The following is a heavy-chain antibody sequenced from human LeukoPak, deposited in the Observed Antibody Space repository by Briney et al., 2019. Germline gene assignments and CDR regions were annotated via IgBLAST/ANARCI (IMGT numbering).Heavy chain of an antibody. V-gene: IGHV3-74*01. J-gene: IGHJ4*02. CDR3: AWDVCSLGDS. CDR2: INHDGTIR. Sequence: GGSLRLSCATSGFTFSRYGMHWVRQSPGKELVWVSHINHDGTIRNYADSVKGRFTISRDIATLYLQMNSLGAEDTAVYYCAWDVCSLGDSWGQGTLVTVSS. CDR1: GFTFSRYG. D-gene: IGHD2-21*01.